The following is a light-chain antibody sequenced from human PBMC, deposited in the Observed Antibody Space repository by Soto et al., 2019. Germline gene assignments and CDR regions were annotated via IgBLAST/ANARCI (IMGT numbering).Light chain of an antibody. CDR1: QTVFFSSNNKNY. CDR2: WAS. Sequence: DIVMTQSPDSLAVSLGERATINCKSSQTVFFSSNNKNYLAWYQQKPGQPPKLLIYWASTRESGVPDRFSGSGSGTDFTLTISSLQAEDVAFYYCQQYYDTPPFTFGGGTKLEIK. V-gene: IGKV4-1*01. J-gene: IGKJ4*01. CDR3: QQYYDTPPFT.